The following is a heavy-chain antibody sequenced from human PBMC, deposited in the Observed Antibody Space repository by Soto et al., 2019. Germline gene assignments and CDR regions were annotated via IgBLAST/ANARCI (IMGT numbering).Heavy chain of an antibody. CDR1: GGSISIAGYS. CDR3: ARDYGGNSGSNAFDI. V-gene: IGHV4-30-2*01. J-gene: IGHJ3*02. Sequence: QLQLQESGSGLVKPSQTLSLTCAVSGGSISIAGYSWSWIRQPPGKGLEWLGYFYHSGSTFYNPSLKSRVTISVDRPKNQFSLKLSSVTAADTAVYYCARDYGGNSGSNAFDIWGQGTMVTVSS. CDR2: FYHSGST. D-gene: IGHD4-17*01.